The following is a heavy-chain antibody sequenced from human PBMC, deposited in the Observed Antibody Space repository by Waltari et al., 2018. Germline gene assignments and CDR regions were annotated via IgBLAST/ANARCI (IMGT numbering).Heavy chain of an antibody. CDR1: GGSFSGYY. CDR2: INHSGST. J-gene: IGHJ6*03. V-gene: IGHV4-34*01. Sequence: QVQLQQWGAGLLKPSETLSLTCAVYGGSFSGYYWSWIRQPPGKGLEWSGEINHSGSTNYNPSLKSRVPIPVDTSKNQFSLKLSSVTAADTAVYYCAGDARGSSFPMDVWGKGTTVTISS. CDR3: AGDARGSSFPMDV. D-gene: IGHD6-6*01.